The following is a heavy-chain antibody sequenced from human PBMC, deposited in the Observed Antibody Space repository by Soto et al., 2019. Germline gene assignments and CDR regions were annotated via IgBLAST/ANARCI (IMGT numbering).Heavy chain of an antibody. CDR2: IIPIFGTA. Sequence: QVQLVQSGAEVKKPGSSVKVSCKASGGTFSSYAISWVRQAPGQGLEWMGGIIPIFGTANYAQKFQGRVTITADESTSTAYMELSSLRSEDTAVYYCARDGPRYCSGGSCYPNWFDLWGQGTLVTVSS. CDR1: GGTFSSYA. J-gene: IGHJ5*02. CDR3: ARDGPRYCSGGSCYPNWFDL. V-gene: IGHV1-69*12. D-gene: IGHD2-15*01.